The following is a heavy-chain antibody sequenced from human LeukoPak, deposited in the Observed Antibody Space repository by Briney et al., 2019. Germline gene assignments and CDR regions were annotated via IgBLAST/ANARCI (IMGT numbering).Heavy chain of an antibody. D-gene: IGHD6-13*01. CDR2: ISHSSGFT. V-gene: IGHV3-11*03. J-gene: IGHJ4*02. CDR3: AKLFKAYSSTWIDY. Sequence: GGSLRLSCAASGFTFSDYYMSCIRQAPGQGLEWVAYISHSSGFTNYADSVKGRFAISRDNAKNSLYLQMDSLRAEDTAIYYCAKLFKAYSSTWIDYWGQGNLVTVSS. CDR1: GFTFSDYY.